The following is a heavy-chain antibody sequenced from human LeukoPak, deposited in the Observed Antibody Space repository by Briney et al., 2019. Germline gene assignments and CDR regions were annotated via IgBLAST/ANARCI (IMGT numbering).Heavy chain of an antibody. CDR2: ISGSGGST. V-gene: IGHV3-23*01. D-gene: IGHD3-10*01. CDR1: GFTFSSYA. Sequence: GGSLRLSCAASGFTFSSYAMSWVRQAPGKGLEWVSAISGSGGSTYYADSVKGRFTISRDNSKNTLYLQMNSLRAEDTAVYYCAKGKKDTMVRGVTWFDPWGQGTLVTVSS. CDR3: AKGKKDTMVRGVTWFDP. J-gene: IGHJ5*02.